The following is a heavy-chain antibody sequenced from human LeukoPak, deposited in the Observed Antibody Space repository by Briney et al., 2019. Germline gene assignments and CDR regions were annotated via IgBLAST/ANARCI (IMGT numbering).Heavy chain of an antibody. D-gene: IGHD3-9*01. V-gene: IGHV3-23*01. CDR3: AKAKNVLRYFDWLTDY. Sequence: GGSLRLSCAASGFTFSSYAMSWVRQAPGKGLEWVSAISGSGGSTYYADSAKGRFTISRDNSKNTLYLQMNSLRAEDTAVYYCAKAKNVLRYFDWLTDYWGQGTLVTVSS. CDR1: GFTFSSYA. J-gene: IGHJ4*02. CDR2: ISGSGGST.